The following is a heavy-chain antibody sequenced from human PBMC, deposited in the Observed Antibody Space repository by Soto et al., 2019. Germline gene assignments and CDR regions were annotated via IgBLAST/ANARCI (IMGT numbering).Heavy chain of an antibody. D-gene: IGHD6-13*01. CDR1: GGSFSGYY. J-gene: IGHJ5*02. V-gene: IGHV4-34*01. CDR3: ARKKARIAAACWLDP. CDR2: INHSGST. Sequence: SETLSLTCAVYGGSFSGYYWSWIRQPPGKGLEWIGEINHSGSTNYNPSLKSRVTISVDTSKNQFSLKLSSVTAADTAVYYCARKKARIAAACWLDPCGQGTLVTVSS.